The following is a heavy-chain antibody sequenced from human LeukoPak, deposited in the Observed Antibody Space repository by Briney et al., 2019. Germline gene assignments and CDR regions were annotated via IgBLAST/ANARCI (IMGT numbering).Heavy chain of an antibody. CDR2: ITWKSHRT. J-gene: IGHJ4*02. D-gene: IGHD3-3*01. V-gene: IGHV3-43*01. CDR3: ASEVGYRSLGY. Sequence: GGSLRLSCAASGFTFDDNTMHWVRHTPGRGLEWVSFITWKSHRTHYADSVRGRFTVSRDNSKDSMHLEMNSLKTEDTGLYHCASEVGYRSLGYSGQGTLVTVSS. CDR1: GFTFDDNT.